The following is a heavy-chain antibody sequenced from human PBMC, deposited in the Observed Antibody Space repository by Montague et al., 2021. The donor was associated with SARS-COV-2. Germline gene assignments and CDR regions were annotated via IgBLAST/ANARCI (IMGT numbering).Heavy chain of an antibody. Sequence: SETLSLTCTVSGGSISSRNSYWGWVRQPPGKGLEWIGTISYSGKTYYNPSPKSRVTLSVDTSKNHFSLKLASVTATDTALYYCARHADWMVWTGELTELEHWGQGTLVTVSS. CDR1: GGSISSRNSY. CDR3: ARHADWMVWTGELTELEH. J-gene: IGHJ4*02. D-gene: IGHD3-16*01. V-gene: IGHV4-39*01. CDR2: ISYSGKT.